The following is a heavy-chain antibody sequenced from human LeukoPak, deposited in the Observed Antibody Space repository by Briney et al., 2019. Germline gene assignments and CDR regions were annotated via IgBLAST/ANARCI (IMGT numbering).Heavy chain of an antibody. Sequence: GGSLSLSCASSGFSFSGYAMIWVRQAPGKGVELVSTISGRGASTFYADSVRGRFITSKDIPSNTVYLQMNSLRAEDTAVYYCAKGSRGYTNYYFDSWGQGTLVTVSS. J-gene: IGHJ4*02. D-gene: IGHD2-2*02. CDR2: ISGRGAST. CDR1: GFSFSGYA. CDR3: AKGSRGYTNYYFDS. V-gene: IGHV3-23*01.